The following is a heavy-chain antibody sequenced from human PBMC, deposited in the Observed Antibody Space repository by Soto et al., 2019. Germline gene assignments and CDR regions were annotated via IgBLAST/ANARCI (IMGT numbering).Heavy chain of an antibody. CDR3: ARTRAVEQADFDY. Sequence: QVQLQESGPGLVKPSETLSLTCTVSGGSINSYYWSWIRQPPGKGLEWIGHIYYSGRTNYNPSLKNRITISVDTSKNQFSLKLTSVTAADTVVYYCARTRAVEQADFDYWGQGTLVTVSS. V-gene: IGHV4-59*08. CDR1: GGSINSYY. D-gene: IGHD1-26*01. J-gene: IGHJ4*02. CDR2: IYYSGRT.